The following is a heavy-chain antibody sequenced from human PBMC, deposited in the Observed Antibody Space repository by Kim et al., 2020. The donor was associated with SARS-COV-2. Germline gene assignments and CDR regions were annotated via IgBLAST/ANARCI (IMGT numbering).Heavy chain of an antibody. D-gene: IGHD1-26*01. CDR2: T. Sequence: TNYNPSLKGRVTISVDTSKNQFSLKLSSVTAADTAVYYCARDSVGAEDYWGQGTLVTVSS. V-gene: IGHV4-59*01. CDR3: ARDSVGAEDY. J-gene: IGHJ4*02.